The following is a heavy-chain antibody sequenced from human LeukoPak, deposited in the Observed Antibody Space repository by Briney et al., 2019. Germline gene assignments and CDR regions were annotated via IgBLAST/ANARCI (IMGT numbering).Heavy chain of an antibody. V-gene: IGHV3-21*01. D-gene: IGHD2-2*02. CDR2: ISSSSSYT. CDR1: GFTXSSYS. CDR3: ARLKLVYHAFDI. J-gene: IGHJ3*02. Sequence: GGSLRLSCAASGFTXSSYSMNWVRQAPXXXXEWVSSISSSSSYTYYADSVKGRFTISRDNAKNSLYLQMNSLRAEDTAVYYCARLKLVYHAFDIWGQGTMVTVSS.